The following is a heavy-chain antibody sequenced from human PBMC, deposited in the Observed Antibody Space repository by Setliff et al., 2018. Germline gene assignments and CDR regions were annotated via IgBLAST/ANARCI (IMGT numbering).Heavy chain of an antibody. J-gene: IGHJ4*02. CDR2: IYRGGNT. V-gene: IGHV3-66*01. D-gene: IGHD4-17*01. CDR1: GFTFSSYS. CDR3: ARDNYGGDY. Sequence: GGSLRLSCAASGFTFSSYSMNWVRQAPGKGLECVSIIYRGGNTYYADSVKGRFTISRDNSKNTLYLQMNSLRAEDTAVYYCARDNYGGDYWGQGTLVTVSS.